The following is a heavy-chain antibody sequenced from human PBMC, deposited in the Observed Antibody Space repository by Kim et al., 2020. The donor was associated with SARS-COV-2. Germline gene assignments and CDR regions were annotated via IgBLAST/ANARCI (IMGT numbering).Heavy chain of an antibody. CDR3: VRAWEQFFDS. V-gene: IGHV1-46*01. Sequence: YTHNFEGRLTMTRDTSTNTVFMELSSLRSEDTAVYYCVRAWEQFFDSWGQGTLVTVSS. J-gene: IGHJ4*02. D-gene: IGHD1-1*01.